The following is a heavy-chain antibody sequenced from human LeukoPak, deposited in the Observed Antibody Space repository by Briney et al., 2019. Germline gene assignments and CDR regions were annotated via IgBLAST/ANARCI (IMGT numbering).Heavy chain of an antibody. Sequence: PSETLSLTCIVSGGSLSSDFWSWVRQPAGKGLEWIGRVYASGITKYNPSLESRVTMSIDTSKNQFSLRLNSVTAADTAVYYCVRLRGYRLLSGGFYYMDVWGKGYTVTVSS. D-gene: IGHD2-2*01. CDR3: VRLRGYRLLSGGFYYMDV. CDR1: GGSLSSDF. V-gene: IGHV4-4*07. J-gene: IGHJ6*03. CDR2: VYASGIT.